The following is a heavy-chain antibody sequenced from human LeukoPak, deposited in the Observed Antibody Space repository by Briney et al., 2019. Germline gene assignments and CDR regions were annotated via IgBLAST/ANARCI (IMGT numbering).Heavy chain of an antibody. D-gene: IGHD4-17*01. V-gene: IGHV1-24*01. CDR2: FDPEDGET. CDR1: GYTLTELS. J-gene: IGHJ4*02. Sequence: GASVTVSCKVSGYTLTELSMHWVRQAPGKGLEWMGGFDPEDGETIYAQKFQGRVTMTEDTSTDTAYMELSSLRSEDTAVYYCATERYYGDYVLFDYWGQGTLVTVSS. CDR3: ATERYYGDYVLFDY.